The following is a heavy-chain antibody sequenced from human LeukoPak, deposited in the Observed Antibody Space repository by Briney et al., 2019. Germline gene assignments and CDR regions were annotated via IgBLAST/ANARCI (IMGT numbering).Heavy chain of an antibody. V-gene: IGHV3-30*18. CDR2: ISYDGSNK. Sequence: PGGSLRLSCAASGFTFSSYAMSWVRQAPGKGLEWVAVISYDGSNKYYADSVKGRLTISRDNSKNTLYLQMNSLRAEDTAVYYCAKGGDYVDWGQGTLVTVSS. D-gene: IGHD3-16*01. J-gene: IGHJ4*02. CDR3: AKGGDYVD. CDR1: GFTFSSYA.